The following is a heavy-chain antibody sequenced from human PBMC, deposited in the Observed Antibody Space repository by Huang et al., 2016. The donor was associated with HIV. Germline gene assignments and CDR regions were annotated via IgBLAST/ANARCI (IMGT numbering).Heavy chain of an antibody. CDR2: IFPDHSDT. CDR1: GYSFSSYW. CDR3: ARRFSSSSGYFDY. V-gene: IGHV5-51*01. Sequence: VQLVQSGAEVKKPGESLKISCKGSGYSFSSYWIAWVRQMPGKGLEWVGIIFPDHSDTTYSPSFEGQVTISADKSIGTAYLQWSSLKASDTAMYYCARRFSSSSGYFDYWGQGSLVTVSS. D-gene: IGHD6-6*01. J-gene: IGHJ4*02.